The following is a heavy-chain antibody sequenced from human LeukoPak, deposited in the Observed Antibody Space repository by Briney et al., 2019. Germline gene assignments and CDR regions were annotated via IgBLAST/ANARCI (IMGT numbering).Heavy chain of an antibody. D-gene: IGHD3-22*01. CDR3: ARGDDSGYYDYFDY. Sequence: GGSLRLSCVVSGFTVSDNYMIWVRQAPGKGLEWASTIYTGGNTYYAASVKGRFTISRDFSKNTVFLHMNSLRAEDTAMYYCARGDDSGYYDYFDYWGQGALVTVSS. CDR2: IYTGGNT. J-gene: IGHJ4*02. CDR1: GFTVSDNY. V-gene: IGHV3-53*01.